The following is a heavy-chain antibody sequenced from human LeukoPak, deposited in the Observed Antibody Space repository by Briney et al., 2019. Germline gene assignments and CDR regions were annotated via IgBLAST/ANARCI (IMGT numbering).Heavy chain of an antibody. J-gene: IGHJ2*01. CDR2: VSSDGGST. CDR3: ARSLDPDYWYFDL. D-gene: IGHD1-14*01. V-gene: IGHV3-64*01. CDR1: GFTFNFYA. Sequence: PGGSLRLSCAASGFTFNFYAMHWVRQAPGKGLEYVSAVSSDGGSTFYVNSVKGRFTISRDNSKNTLYLQMGGLRPEDMAVYFCARSLDPDYWYFDLWGRGALVTVSS.